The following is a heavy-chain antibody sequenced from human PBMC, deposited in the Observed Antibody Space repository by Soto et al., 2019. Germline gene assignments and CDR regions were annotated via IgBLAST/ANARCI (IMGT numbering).Heavy chain of an antibody. J-gene: IGHJ4*02. CDR3: AADLPDWGGYAFDY. CDR2: VKSKVDGETI. V-gene: IGHV3-15*07. Sequence: EVQLVESGGGLVEPGGSLRLSCAASGFTFNGAWMNWVRQGPGKGLEWVGRVKSKVDGETIDYAAPVKVRFTISRDDSRNTIYLQMNSLSTEDTAMYYCAADLPDWGGYAFDYWGQGALVTVSS. CDR1: GFTFNGAW. D-gene: IGHD3-16*01.